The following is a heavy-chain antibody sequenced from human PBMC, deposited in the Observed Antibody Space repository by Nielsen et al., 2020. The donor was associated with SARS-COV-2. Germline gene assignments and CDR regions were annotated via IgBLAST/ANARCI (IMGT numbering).Heavy chain of an antibody. Sequence: GGSLRLSCVGSGFTFGDYAMHWVRQAPGKGLEWVSGISWNSVSIDYADSVKGRFTISRDNAKSSLYLQMNSLRAEDTAFYYCAKVYGDYVGFFDVWGRGTLVTVSS. CDR1: GFTFGDYA. J-gene: IGHJ2*01. D-gene: IGHD4-17*01. V-gene: IGHV3-9*01. CDR2: ISWNSVSI. CDR3: AKVYGDYVGFFDV.